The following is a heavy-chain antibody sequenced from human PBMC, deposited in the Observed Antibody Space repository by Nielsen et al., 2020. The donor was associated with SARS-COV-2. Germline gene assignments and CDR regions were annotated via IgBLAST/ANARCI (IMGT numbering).Heavy chain of an antibody. CDR3: ARDDYPYYDFWSGYYAYYYYYGMDV. CDR2: ISAYNGNT. D-gene: IGHD3-3*01. CDR1: GGTFSSYG. J-gene: IGHJ6*02. V-gene: IGHV1-18*01. Sequence: ASVKVSCKASGGTFSSYGISWVRQAPGQGLEWMGWISAYNGNTNYAQKLQGRVTMTTDTSTSTAYMELRSLRSDDTAVYYCARDDYPYYDFWSGYYAYYYYYGMDVWGQGTTVTVSS.